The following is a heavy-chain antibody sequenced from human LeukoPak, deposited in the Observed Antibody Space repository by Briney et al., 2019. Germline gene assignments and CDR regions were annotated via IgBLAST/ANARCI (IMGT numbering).Heavy chain of an antibody. CDR1: GFTFTSHA. CDR3: ARDSPVCSF. J-gene: IGHJ4*02. D-gene: IGHD3-10*02. Sequence: SGGSLRLSCAASGFTFTSHAMSWVRQAPGKGLEWVSSISDSGDGTYYADFVKGRFTISRDDSKNTLYLQMNRLRAEDTAVYYCARDSPVCSFWGQGTLVTASS. V-gene: IGHV3-23*01. CDR2: ISDSGDGT.